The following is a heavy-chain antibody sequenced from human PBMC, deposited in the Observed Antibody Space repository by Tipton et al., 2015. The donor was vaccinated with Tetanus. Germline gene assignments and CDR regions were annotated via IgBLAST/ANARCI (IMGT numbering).Heavy chain of an antibody. J-gene: IGHJ4*02. V-gene: IGHV3-7*03. D-gene: IGHD2/OR15-2a*01. CDR1: GFTFRSYW. Sequence: SLRLSCVASGFTFRSYWMSWVRQAPGKGLEWVANIKEDGSEMYYADSVKGRFTISRDNARNSLSVHMNSLTAEDTDVYYCARLRVYCSTACYSREDYWGQGTLVTVSS. CDR3: ARLRVYCSTACYSREDY. CDR2: IKEDGSEM.